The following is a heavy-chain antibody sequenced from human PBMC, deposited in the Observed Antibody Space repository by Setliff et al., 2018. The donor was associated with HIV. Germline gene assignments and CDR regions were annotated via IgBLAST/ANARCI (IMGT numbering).Heavy chain of an antibody. CDR2: IKRKVDAYTT. J-gene: IGHJ4*02. V-gene: IGHV3-72*01. Sequence: LSLTCTVSGGSIKSSSYYWGWIRQPPGKGPEWIGRIKRKVDAYTTEYATSVKGRFTISRDDSQSSLYLQMNSLKIEDTAVYYCVLGALTGIWGQGTLVTVSS. CDR1: GGSIKSSSYY. CDR3: VLGALTGI. D-gene: IGHD3-16*01.